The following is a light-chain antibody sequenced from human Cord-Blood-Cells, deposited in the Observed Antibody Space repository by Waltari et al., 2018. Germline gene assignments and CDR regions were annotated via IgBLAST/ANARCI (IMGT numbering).Light chain of an antibody. J-gene: IGKJ2*01. CDR1: QDTSNY. Sequence: DIQMPQSPSSLSASVGDRVTITCQASQDTSNYLNWYQQKPGKAPKLLIYDASNLETGVPSRFSGSGSGTDFTFTISSLQPEDIATYYCQQYDNLPAFGQGTKLEIK. CDR2: DAS. CDR3: QQYDNLPA. V-gene: IGKV1-33*01.